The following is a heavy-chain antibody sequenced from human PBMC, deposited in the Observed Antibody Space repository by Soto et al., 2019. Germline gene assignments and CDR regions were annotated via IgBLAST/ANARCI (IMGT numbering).Heavy chain of an antibody. V-gene: IGHV4-4*02. Sequence: SVTLSLTCDITSFSINSNIWCNTVSQTSGQGLECIGEFYQSGIVTYYRSLKVRITMSVDWSKNQVSLRLSSVTAADTAVYYCARGHDYTKTRYGMEVWGQGTTVTVSS. CDR3: ARGHDYTKTRYGMEV. CDR1: SFSINSNIW. CDR2: FYQSGIV. D-gene: IGHD4-4*01. J-gene: IGHJ6*02.